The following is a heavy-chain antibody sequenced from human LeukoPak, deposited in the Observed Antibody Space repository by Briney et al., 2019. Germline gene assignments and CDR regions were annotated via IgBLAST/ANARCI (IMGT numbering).Heavy chain of an antibody. CDR2: IIPIFGTA. J-gene: IGHJ4*02. V-gene: IGHV1-69*05. CDR1: GGTFSSYA. D-gene: IGHD6-6*01. Sequence: SVKVSCKASGGTFSSYAISWVRQAPGQGLEWMGGIIPIFGTANYAQKFQGRVTMTTDTSTSTAYMELRSLRSDDTAVYYCARVQYSSSSGDYWGQGTLVTVSS. CDR3: ARVQYSSSSGDY.